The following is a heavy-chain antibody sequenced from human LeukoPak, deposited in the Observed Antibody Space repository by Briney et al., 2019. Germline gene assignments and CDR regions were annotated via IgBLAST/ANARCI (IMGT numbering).Heavy chain of an antibody. CDR2: ISWNSGII. CDR3: AIDAAGFHAGYYYYYMDV. Sequence: PVRSLRLSCSASGFNCNDYAMHWVRHAPGKGLEWVSGISWNSGIIGYADSVKGRFTISRTNAKNSLYLQMNSLRAEDTAVYYCAIDAAGFHAGYYYYYMDVWGKGTTVTVSS. J-gene: IGHJ6*03. V-gene: IGHV3-9*01. D-gene: IGHD3-10*01. CDR1: GFNCNDYA.